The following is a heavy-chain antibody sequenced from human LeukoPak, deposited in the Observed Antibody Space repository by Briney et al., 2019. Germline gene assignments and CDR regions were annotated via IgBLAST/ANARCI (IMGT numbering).Heavy chain of an antibody. D-gene: IGHD3-10*01. J-gene: IGHJ2*01. CDR3: ARAPLWFGELLNWHFDL. CDR1: GYTFTNNY. V-gene: IGHV1-46*01. CDR2: INPSGGST. Sequence: GASVKVSCKASGYTFTNNYIHWVRQAPGQRLEWMGIINPSGGSTNSAQKFQGRVTMTRDMSTSTVYMDLSSLKSEDTAVYYCARAPLWFGELLNWHFDLWGRGTLVTVSS.